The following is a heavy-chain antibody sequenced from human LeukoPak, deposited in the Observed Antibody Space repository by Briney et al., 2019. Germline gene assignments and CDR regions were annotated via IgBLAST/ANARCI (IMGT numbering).Heavy chain of an antibody. Sequence: PSETLSLTCAVYGGSFSGYYWSWIRQPPGKGLEWIGEINHSGSTNYNPSLKSRVTISVDTSKNQFSLNLSSVTAADTAVYYCARGRRYFDWLSPFDYWGQGTLVTVSS. CDR1: GGSFSGYY. V-gene: IGHV4-34*01. D-gene: IGHD3-9*01. J-gene: IGHJ4*02. CDR2: INHSGST. CDR3: ARGRRYFDWLSPFDY.